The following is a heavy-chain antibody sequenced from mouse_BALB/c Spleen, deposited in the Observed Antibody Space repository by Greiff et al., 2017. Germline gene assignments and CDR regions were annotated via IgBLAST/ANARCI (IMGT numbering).Heavy chain of an antibody. Sequence: EVQLQESGPGLVKPSQSLSLTCTVTVYSITSDYAWNWIRQFPGNKLEWMGYISYSGSTSYNPSLKSRISITRDTSKNQFFLQLNSVTTEDTATYYCARNYRAYFDYWGQGTTLTVSS. D-gene: IGHD2-14*01. CDR3: ARNYRAYFDY. CDR1: VYSITSDYA. V-gene: IGHV3-2*02. J-gene: IGHJ2*01. CDR2: ISYSGST.